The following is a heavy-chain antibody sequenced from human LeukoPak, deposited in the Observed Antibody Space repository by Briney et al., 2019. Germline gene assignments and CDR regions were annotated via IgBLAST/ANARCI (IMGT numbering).Heavy chain of an antibody. CDR1: GGSISSGDYY. CDR3: ARAIGVVVARFWFDP. J-gene: IGHJ5*02. V-gene: IGHV4-30-4*01. D-gene: IGHD2-15*01. CDR2: IYYSGST. Sequence: SQTLSLTCTVSGGSISSGDYYWSWIRQPPGKGLEWIGYIYYSGSTYYNPSLKSRVTISVDTSKNQFSLKLSSVTVADTAVYYCARAIGVVVARFWFDPWGQGTLVTVSS.